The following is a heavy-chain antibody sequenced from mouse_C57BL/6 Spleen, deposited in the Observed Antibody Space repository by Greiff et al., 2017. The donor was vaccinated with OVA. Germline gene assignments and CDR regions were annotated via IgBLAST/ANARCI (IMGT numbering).Heavy chain of an antibody. J-gene: IGHJ2*01. CDR1: GYTFTDYY. CDR3: ARAVVAHYLDY. V-gene: IGHV1-26*01. D-gene: IGHD1-1*01. CDR2: INPNNGGT. Sequence: EVQLQQSGPELVKPGASVKISCKASGYTFTDYYMNWVKQSHGKSLEWIGDINPNNGGTSYNQKFKGKATLTVDKSSSTAYMELRSLTSEDSAVYYCARAVVAHYLDYWGQGTTLTVSS.